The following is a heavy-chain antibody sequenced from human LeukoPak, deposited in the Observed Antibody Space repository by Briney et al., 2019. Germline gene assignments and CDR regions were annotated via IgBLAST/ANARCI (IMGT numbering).Heavy chain of an antibody. Sequence: GASVKVSCKASGYTFTSYGISWVRQAPGQGLEWMGWISAYNGNTNYAQKLQGRVTMTTDTSTSTAYMELRSLRSDDTAVYHCARGSAGVVITTDFDYWGQGTLVTVSS. CDR2: ISAYNGNT. V-gene: IGHV1-18*01. J-gene: IGHJ4*02. D-gene: IGHD3-22*01. CDR1: GYTFTSYG. CDR3: ARGSAGVVITTDFDY.